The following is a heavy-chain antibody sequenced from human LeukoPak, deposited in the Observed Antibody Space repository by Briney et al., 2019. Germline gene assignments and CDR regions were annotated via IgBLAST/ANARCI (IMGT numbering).Heavy chain of an antibody. J-gene: IGHJ4*02. V-gene: IGHV4-38-2*01. CDR2: IYHGGST. CDR3: ARHAYSRGVFDY. D-gene: IGHD3-16*01. Sequence: SETLSLTCAVSGYSISSGYYWGWIRQPPGKGLEWIGSIYHGGSTYYNPSLKSRVTISVDTSKNQFSLKLSSVTAADTAVYYCARHAYSRGVFDYWGQGTLVTVSS. CDR1: GYSISSGYY.